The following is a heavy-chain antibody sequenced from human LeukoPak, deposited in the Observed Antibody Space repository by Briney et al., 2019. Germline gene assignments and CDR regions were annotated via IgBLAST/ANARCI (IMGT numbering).Heavy chain of an antibody. V-gene: IGHV3-21*01. D-gene: IGHD6-13*01. CDR2: ISSSSSYI. Sequence: PGGSLRLSCAASGFTFSSYSMNWVRQAPGKGLEWVSSISSSSSYIYYADSVKGRFTISRDNAKNSLYLRMNSLRAEDTAVYYCARDTSSSWWAKAYYFDYWGQGTLVTVSS. J-gene: IGHJ4*02. CDR1: GFTFSSYS. CDR3: ARDTSSSWWAKAYYFDY.